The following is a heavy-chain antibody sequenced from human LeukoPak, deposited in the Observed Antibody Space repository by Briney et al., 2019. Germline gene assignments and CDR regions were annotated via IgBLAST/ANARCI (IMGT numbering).Heavy chain of an antibody. J-gene: IGHJ4*02. Sequence: PGGSLRLSCAASGFTFSSYSMNWVRQAPGKGLEWVSSISSSSSYMYYADSVKGRFTISRDNAKNSLYLQMNSLRAEDTSVYYCARQYSSSSSDYWGQGTLVTVSS. CDR2: ISSSSSYM. CDR3: ARQYSSSSSDY. V-gene: IGHV3-21*01. D-gene: IGHD6-6*01. CDR1: GFTFSSYS.